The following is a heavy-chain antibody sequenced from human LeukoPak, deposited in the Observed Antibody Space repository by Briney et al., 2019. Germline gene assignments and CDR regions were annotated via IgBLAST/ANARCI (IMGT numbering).Heavy chain of an antibody. V-gene: IGHV5-51*01. CDR2: IYPGDSDT. J-gene: IGHJ6*03. CDR3: ARRGGSGSYEYYYYMDV. Sequence: GESLKISCRASGYKFAKYWVAWLRQMPGKGLEWMGIIYPGDSDTRYSPSFQGQVTISADKSISTAYLQWSSLKASDTAMYYCARRGGSGSYEYYYYMDVWGKGTTVTISS. D-gene: IGHD3-10*01. CDR1: GYKFAKYW.